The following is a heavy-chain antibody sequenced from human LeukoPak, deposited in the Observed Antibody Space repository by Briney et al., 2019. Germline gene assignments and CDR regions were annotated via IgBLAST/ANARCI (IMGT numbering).Heavy chain of an antibody. CDR3: AKGDRVGATGVAY. J-gene: IGHJ4*02. Sequence: GGSLRLSCGASGSIFSSYAMSWVRQAPGKGLEWVSVIVGSGGSSYYADSVKGRFTISRDNSKNTLYLHMNGLRVEDTAVYYCAKGDRVGATGVAYWGQGTLVTVSS. CDR1: GSIFSSYA. V-gene: IGHV3-23*01. D-gene: IGHD1-26*01. CDR2: IVGSGGSS.